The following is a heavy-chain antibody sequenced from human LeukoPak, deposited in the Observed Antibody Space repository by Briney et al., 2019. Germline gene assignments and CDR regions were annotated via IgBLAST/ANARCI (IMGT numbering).Heavy chain of an antibody. V-gene: IGHV3-20*04. CDR3: ARANYSPYYFDY. J-gene: IGHJ4*02. CDR2: INWHGGST. D-gene: IGHD4-11*01. CDR1: GFTFEDYG. Sequence: GGSLRLSCVASGFTFEDYGMSWVRQPAGKGLEWVSSINWHGGSTHYAESVKGRFTISRDNAKNSLFLQMNSLRAEDTALYYCARANYSPYYFDYWGQGTLVTLSS.